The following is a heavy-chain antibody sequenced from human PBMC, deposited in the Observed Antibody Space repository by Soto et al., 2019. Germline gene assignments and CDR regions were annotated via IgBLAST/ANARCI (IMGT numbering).Heavy chain of an antibody. CDR2: INPNSGGT. Sequence: ASVKVSCKASGYTFTGYYMHWVRQAPGQGLEWMGWINPNSGGTNYAQKFQGWVTMTRDTSISTAYMELSRLRSDDTAVYYCARTTYYDFWSGYYPDAFDIWGQGTMVTVS. CDR1: GYTFTGYY. CDR3: ARTTYYDFWSGYYPDAFDI. D-gene: IGHD3-3*01. J-gene: IGHJ3*02. V-gene: IGHV1-2*04.